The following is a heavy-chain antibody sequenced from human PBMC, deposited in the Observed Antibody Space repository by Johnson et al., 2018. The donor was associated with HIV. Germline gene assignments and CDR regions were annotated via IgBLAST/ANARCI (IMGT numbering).Heavy chain of an antibody. V-gene: IGHV3-30*18. CDR1: RFTFSSYG. J-gene: IGHJ3*02. D-gene: IGHD3-10*01. CDR2: ISYDGSDK. Sequence: QVQLVESGGGVVQPGRSLRLSCAASRFTFSSYGMHWVRQTPGEGLEWVALISYDGSDKYYEDSVKGRFTISRDNSRNTMYLQMSSLRAEDTAVYYCAKDKLLWVGEFTEGANAFDMWGQGTMVTVS. CDR3: AKDKLLWVGEFTEGANAFDM.